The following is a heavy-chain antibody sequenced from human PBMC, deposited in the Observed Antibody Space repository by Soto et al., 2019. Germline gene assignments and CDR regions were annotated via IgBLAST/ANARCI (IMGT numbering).Heavy chain of an antibody. CDR2: ISSSGGNT. J-gene: IGHJ3*02. CDR3: AKRLTSTGFGDPFDI. V-gene: IGHV3-23*01. Sequence: EVQLLEYGGDWVQPGGSLRLSCAASGFTFSTYAMSWVRQAPGKGLEWVSTISSSGGNTYYTESVKGRFTISRDNSKNTLYLQMNSLRAEDTAIYYCAKRLTSTGFGDPFDIWGQGRMVTVSS. CDR1: GFTFSTYA. D-gene: IGHD3-10*01.